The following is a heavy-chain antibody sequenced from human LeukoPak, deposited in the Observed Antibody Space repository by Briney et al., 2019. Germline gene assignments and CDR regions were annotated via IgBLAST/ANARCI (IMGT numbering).Heavy chain of an antibody. J-gene: IGHJ3*02. CDR1: GGTFSSYA. Sequence: GSSVKVSCKASGGTFSSYAISWVRQAPGQGLEWMGGIIPIFGTANYAQKFQGRVTITADESTSTAYMELSSLRSEDTAVYYCARVIDALTGSDAFDIWGQGTMVTVSS. D-gene: IGHD3-9*01. V-gene: IGHV1-69*01. CDR3: ARVIDALTGSDAFDI. CDR2: IIPIFGTA.